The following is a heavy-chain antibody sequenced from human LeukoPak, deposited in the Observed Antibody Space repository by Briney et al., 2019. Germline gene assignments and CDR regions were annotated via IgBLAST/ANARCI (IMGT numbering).Heavy chain of an antibody. CDR1: GFTVSSNY. D-gene: IGHD2-2*01. CDR2: IYSGGST. CDR3: ARDLSTRYGMDV. V-gene: IGHV3-53*01. J-gene: IGHJ6*02. Sequence: PGGSLRLSCAASGFTVSSNYMSWVRQAPGKGLEWVSVIYSGGSTYYADSVKGRFTISRDNSKNTLYLQMNSRRAEDTAVYYCARDLSTRYGMDVWGQGTTVTVSS.